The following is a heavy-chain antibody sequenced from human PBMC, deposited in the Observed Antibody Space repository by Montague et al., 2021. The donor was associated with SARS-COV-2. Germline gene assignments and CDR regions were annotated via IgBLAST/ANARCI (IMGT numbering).Heavy chain of an antibody. CDR2: VYFSGTA. D-gene: IGHD6-19*01. CDR1: AGSINNHY. V-gene: IGHV4-59*08. Sequence: SETLSLTCTVSAGSINNHYWSWIRQTPGKELEWIAYVYFSGTASYNPSLKSRVTISVDTSRNQFSLQLTSVTAADTAVSYCARRPSSGWSFDYWGQGTQVSVSS. J-gene: IGHJ4*02. CDR3: ARRPSSGWSFDY.